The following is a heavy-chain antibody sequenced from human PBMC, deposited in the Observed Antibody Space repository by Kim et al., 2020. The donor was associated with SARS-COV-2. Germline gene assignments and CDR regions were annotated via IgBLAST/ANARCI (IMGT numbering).Heavy chain of an antibody. D-gene: IGHD3-3*01. V-gene: IGHV3-72*01. CDR2: SRNKASSYST. J-gene: IGHJ4*02. CDR3: TRSPSGNYYLQY. CDR1: GFIFSDHY. Sequence: GGSLRLSCAASGFIFSDHYMDWVRQAPGKGLEWVGRSRNKASSYSTEYAASVKGRFTVSRDDSRNSLYLQMSSLETEDTALYYCTRSPSGNYYLQYWGQG.